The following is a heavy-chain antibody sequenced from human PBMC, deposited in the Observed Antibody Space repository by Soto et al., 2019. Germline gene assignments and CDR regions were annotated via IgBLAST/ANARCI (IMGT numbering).Heavy chain of an antibody. CDR2: ISNSGGHT. CDR3: AKGYHNYGGYSGY. J-gene: IGHJ4*02. D-gene: IGHD4-17*01. CDR1: GFTFSNYA. Sequence: HPGGSLRLSCAASGFTFSNYAMNWVRQAPGKGLEWVSTISNSGGHTYYADSVKGRFTISRDNSKSTLNLQMHSLRAEDTAIYYCAKGYHNYGGYSGYWGQGTLVTVSS. V-gene: IGHV3-23*01.